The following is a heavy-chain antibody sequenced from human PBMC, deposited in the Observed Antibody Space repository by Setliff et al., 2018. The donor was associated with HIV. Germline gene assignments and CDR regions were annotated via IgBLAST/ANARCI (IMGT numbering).Heavy chain of an antibody. Sequence: SETLSLTCTVSGGSINNYCCSWIRQPPGKGLEWIGYFCYTGSSDYTSSLKSRVTISIDTSKNQFSLKLNSVTAADTAVYYCANSGESRIWGQGTLVTVSS. D-gene: IGHD3-22*01. CDR1: GGSINNYC. CDR2: FCYTGSS. V-gene: IGHV4-59*12. J-gene: IGHJ4*02. CDR3: ANSGESRI.